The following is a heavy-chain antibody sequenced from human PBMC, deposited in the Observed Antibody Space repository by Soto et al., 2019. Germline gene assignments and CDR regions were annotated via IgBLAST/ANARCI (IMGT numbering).Heavy chain of an antibody. CDR3: AREAPRAAAGYFDC. CDR1: GGSISSGGYY. D-gene: IGHD6-13*01. V-gene: IGHV4-31*03. CDR2: IYYSGST. Sequence: QVQLQESGPGLVKPSQTLSLTCTVSGGSISSGGYYWSWIRQHPGKGLEGIGYIYYSGSTYYNPSLTSRVNISVDSYKNQYSLNLSSVTAADTAVYYCAREAPRAAAGYFDCWGQGTLVTVSS. J-gene: IGHJ4*02.